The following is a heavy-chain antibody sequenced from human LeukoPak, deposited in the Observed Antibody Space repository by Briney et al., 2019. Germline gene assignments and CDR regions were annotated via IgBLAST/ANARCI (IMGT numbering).Heavy chain of an antibody. CDR3: ATIPSRVAVARPFDY. Sequence: ASVKVSFKVAGYTLTELSMHWVRQAPGKGLEWMGGFDPEDGETIYAQKFQGRVAMTEDTSTDTAYMELSSLRSEDTAVYYCATIPSRVAVARPFDYWGQGTLVSVSS. CDR2: FDPEDGET. CDR1: GYTLTELS. D-gene: IGHD6-19*01. J-gene: IGHJ4*02. V-gene: IGHV1-24*01.